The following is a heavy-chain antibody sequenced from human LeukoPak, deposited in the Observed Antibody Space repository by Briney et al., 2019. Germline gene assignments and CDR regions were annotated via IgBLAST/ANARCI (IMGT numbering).Heavy chain of an antibody. CDR2: IKQDGSEK. D-gene: IGHD2-2*01. Sequence: GGPLRLSCAASGFTFSSYWMTWVRQAPGKGLEWVANIKQDGSEKYYVDSVKGRFTISRDNAKNSLYLQMNSLRAEDTDVYYCARDRRCSSTSCYYFDYWGQGTLVTVSS. J-gene: IGHJ4*02. CDR1: GFTFSSYW. CDR3: ARDRRCSSTSCYYFDY. V-gene: IGHV3-7*04.